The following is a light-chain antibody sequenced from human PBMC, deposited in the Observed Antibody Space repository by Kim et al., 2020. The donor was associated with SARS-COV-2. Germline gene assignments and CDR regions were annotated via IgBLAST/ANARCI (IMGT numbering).Light chain of an antibody. CDR1: SLRSYY. J-gene: IGLJ2*01. V-gene: IGLV3-19*01. CDR2: GKN. Sequence: LGQTVRITCQGDSLRSYYTSCYQQKPGQAPVLVIYGKNNRPSGIPDRFSGSSSGNTASLTITGAQAEDEADYYCNSRDSSGNHVVFGGGTQLTVL. CDR3: NSRDSSGNHVV.